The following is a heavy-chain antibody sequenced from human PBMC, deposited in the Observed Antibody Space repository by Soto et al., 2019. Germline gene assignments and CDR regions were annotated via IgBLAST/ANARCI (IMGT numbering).Heavy chain of an antibody. D-gene: IGHD4-17*01. J-gene: IGHJ3*02. CDR2: ISYDGSNK. CDR3: ASWYGDDAFDI. V-gene: IGHV3-30-3*01. CDR1: RFTFSSYA. Sequence: VQLLESGGGLVQPGGSLRLSCAASRFTFSSYAMHWVRQAPGKGLEWVAVISYDGSNKYYADSVKGRFTISRDNSKNTLYLQMNSLRAEDTAVYYCASWYGDDAFDIWGQGTMVTVSS.